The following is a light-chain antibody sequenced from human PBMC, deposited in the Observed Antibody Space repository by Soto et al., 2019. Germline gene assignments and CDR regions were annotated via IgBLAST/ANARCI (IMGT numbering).Light chain of an antibody. Sequence: EIVLTQSPGTLSFSPGERATLSCRASQSVSSYLAWYQQKFGQAPRLLIYGASSRATGIPDRFSGSGSGTDFTLTISRLEPEDFAVYYCQQYGSSPITFGQGTRLEI. V-gene: IGKV3-20*01. CDR1: QSVSSY. CDR3: QQYGSSPIT. J-gene: IGKJ5*01. CDR2: GAS.